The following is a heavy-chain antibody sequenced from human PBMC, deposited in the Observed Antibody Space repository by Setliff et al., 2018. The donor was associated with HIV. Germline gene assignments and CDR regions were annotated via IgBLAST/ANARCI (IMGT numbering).Heavy chain of an antibody. CDR1: GGSISSYY. Sequence: SETLSLTCSVSGGSISSYYWNWIRQPAGKGLEWIGRIYTSGSTNYNPSLKSRVTMSVDTSKNQFSLKLSSVTAADTAVYYCARLGYVTFDFDYWGQGTLVTVSS. CDR2: IYTSGST. CDR3: ARLGYVTFDFDY. V-gene: IGHV4-4*07. D-gene: IGHD3-16*01. J-gene: IGHJ4*02.